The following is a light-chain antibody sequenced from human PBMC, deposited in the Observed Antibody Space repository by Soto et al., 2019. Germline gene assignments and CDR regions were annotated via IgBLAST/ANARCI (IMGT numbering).Light chain of an antibody. CDR2: EVS. CDR1: SSDVGGYNY. J-gene: IGLJ3*02. CDR3: SSYTSSSALG. V-gene: IGLV2-14*01. Sequence: QSALTQPASVSGSPGQSITISCTGTSSDVGGYNYVSWYQHHPGKAPKLMIYEVSNRPSGVSNRFSGSTSGNTASLTISGLQAEDEADYYSSSYTSSSALGFGGGTKLTVL.